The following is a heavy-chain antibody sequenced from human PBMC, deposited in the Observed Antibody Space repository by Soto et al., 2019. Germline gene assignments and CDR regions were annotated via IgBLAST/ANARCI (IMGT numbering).Heavy chain of an antibody. CDR1: GYTFTGYY. J-gene: IGHJ6*02. D-gene: IGHD1-26*01. Sequence: ASVKVSCKASGYTFTGYYMHWVRQAPGQGLEWMGWINPNSGCTNYAQKFQGWVTMTRDTSISTAYMELSRLRSDDTAVYYCARGPGQNLGYYYYYGMDVWGQGTTVTVSS. V-gene: IGHV1-2*04. CDR2: INPNSGCT. CDR3: ARGPGQNLGYYYYYGMDV.